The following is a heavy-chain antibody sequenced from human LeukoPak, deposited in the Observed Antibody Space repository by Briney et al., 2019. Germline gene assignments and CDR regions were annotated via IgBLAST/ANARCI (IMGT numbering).Heavy chain of an antibody. V-gene: IGHV4-4*07. D-gene: IGHD1-7*01. CDR1: GGSISGYY. J-gene: IGHJ3*02. Sequence: PSETLYLTCSVSGGSISGYYWTWIRQPAGKGLEWIGRVYTSGSTHYNPSLKTRLTMSVDTSKNQFSLKLSSVTAADTAVYYCARLITGTTTAFDTWGQGTMVTVSS. CDR3: ARLITGTTTAFDT. CDR2: VYTSGST.